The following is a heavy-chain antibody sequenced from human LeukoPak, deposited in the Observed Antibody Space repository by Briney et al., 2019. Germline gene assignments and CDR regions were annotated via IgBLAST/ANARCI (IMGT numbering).Heavy chain of an antibody. D-gene: IGHD3-10*01. CDR1: GYTFTGYY. J-gene: IGHJ4*02. CDR2: INPNNGGT. V-gene: IGHV1-2*02. CDR3: ARDSGEVPDY. Sequence: ASVKVSCKASGYTFTGYYMHWVRQAPGQGLEWMGWINPNNGGTKYAQNFQGRVTMTRDTSISTAYMELDRLRFDDTAVYYYARDSGEVPDYWGQGTLVTVSS.